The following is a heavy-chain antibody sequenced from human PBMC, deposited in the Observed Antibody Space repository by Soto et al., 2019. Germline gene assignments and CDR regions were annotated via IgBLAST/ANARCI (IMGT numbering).Heavy chain of an antibody. J-gene: IGHJ6*02. Sequence: QVQLVESGGGVVQPGRSLRLSCAASGFTFSSYAMHWVRQAPGKGLEWVAVISYDGSNKYYADSVKGRFTISRDNSKNTLYLQMNSLRAEDTAVYYCARLGYCSGGSCSGALNYYYGMDVWGQGTTVTVSS. CDR3: ARLGYCSGGSCSGALNYYYGMDV. V-gene: IGHV3-30-3*01. CDR2: ISYDGSNK. CDR1: GFTFSSYA. D-gene: IGHD2-15*01.